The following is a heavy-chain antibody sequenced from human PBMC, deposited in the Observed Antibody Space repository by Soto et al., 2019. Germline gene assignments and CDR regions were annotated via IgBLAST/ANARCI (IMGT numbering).Heavy chain of an antibody. CDR2: IYPDDSDT. D-gene: IGHD6-13*01. Sequence: EVQLVQSGAEVKKPGESLKISCKGSGYSFNTYWIGWVRQMPGKGLEWMGIIYPDDSDTRYSPSFQGQVTISADKSINTAYLQWTSLKASDTAMYYCARFSKGSSWNSDYWGQGTLVTVSS. CDR3: ARFSKGSSWNSDY. CDR1: GYSFNTYW. V-gene: IGHV5-51*03. J-gene: IGHJ4*02.